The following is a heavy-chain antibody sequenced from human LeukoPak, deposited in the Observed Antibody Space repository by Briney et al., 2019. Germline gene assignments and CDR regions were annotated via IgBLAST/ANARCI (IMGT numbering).Heavy chain of an antibody. CDR3: ARGHNYYYYMDV. CDR1: GFTFSSYA. Sequence: PGGSLRLSCAASGFTFSSYAMSWVRQAPGKGLEWVSAISGSGGSTYYADSVKGRFTISRDNSKNTLYLQMNSLRAEDTAVYYCARGHNYYYYMDVWGKGTTVTVSS. CDR2: ISGSGGST. J-gene: IGHJ6*03. V-gene: IGHV3-23*01.